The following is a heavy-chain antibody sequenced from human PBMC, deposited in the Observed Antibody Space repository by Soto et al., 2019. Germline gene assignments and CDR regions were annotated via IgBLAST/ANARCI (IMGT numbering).Heavy chain of an antibody. CDR3: ARDYDFWSGPYGMDV. J-gene: IGHJ6*02. V-gene: IGHV4-59*01. D-gene: IGHD3-3*01. CDR1: GGSISSYY. Sequence: SETLSLTCTVSGGSISSYYWSCIRQPPGKGLEWIGYIYYSGSTNYNPSLKSRVTISVDTSKNQFSLKLSSVTAADTAVYYCARDYDFWSGPYGMDVWGQGTTVTVSS. CDR2: IYYSGST.